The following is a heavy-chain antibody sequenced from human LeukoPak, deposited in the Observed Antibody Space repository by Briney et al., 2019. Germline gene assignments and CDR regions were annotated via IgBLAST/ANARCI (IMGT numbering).Heavy chain of an antibody. CDR2: IWNVGIEK. V-gene: IGHV3-33*01. Sequence: GGSLRLFCVASGFTFSTYGMHWVRQAPAKGLEWLTVIWNVGIEKYYADPVKGRFTISRDNRRNTLYLQVDSLGPEATAVYYCARLMVGQVGVGATHFDYWGQGTLVSVSS. CDR1: GFTFSTYG. CDR3: ARLMVGQVGVGATHFDY. J-gene: IGHJ4*02. D-gene: IGHD1-26*01.